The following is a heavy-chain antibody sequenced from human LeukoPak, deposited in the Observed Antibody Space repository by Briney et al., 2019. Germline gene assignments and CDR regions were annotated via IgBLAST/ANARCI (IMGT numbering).Heavy chain of an antibody. Sequence: PSETLSLTCTVSSGSISNYYWSWIRQPAGKGLEWIGYIYYSGSTNYNPSLKSRVTISVDTSKNQFSLKLSSVTAADTAVYYCARGYSYGPYYYYYYMDVWGNGTTVTVSS. CDR1: SGSISNYY. CDR3: ARGYSYGPYYYYYYMDV. D-gene: IGHD5-18*01. J-gene: IGHJ6*03. V-gene: IGHV4-59*01. CDR2: IYYSGST.